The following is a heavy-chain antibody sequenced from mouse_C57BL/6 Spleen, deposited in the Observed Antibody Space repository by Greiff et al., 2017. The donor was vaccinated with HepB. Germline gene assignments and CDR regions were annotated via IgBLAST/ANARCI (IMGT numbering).Heavy chain of an antibody. CDR2: FHPYNDDT. V-gene: IGHV1-47*01. D-gene: IGHD1-1*01. Sequence: QVQLQQSGAELVKPGASVKMSCKASGYTFTTYPIEWLKQNHGKSLEWIGNFHPYNDDTKYNEKFKGKATLTVEKSSSTVYLELSRLTSDDSAVYYCARGGSSYSYWYFDVWGTGTTVTVSS. J-gene: IGHJ1*03. CDR1: GYTFTTYP. CDR3: ARGGSSYSYWYFDV.